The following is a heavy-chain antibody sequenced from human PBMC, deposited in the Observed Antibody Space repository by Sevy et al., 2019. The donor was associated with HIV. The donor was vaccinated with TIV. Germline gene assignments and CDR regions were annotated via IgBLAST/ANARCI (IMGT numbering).Heavy chain of an antibody. Sequence: ASVKVSCKASGVTFSSYAISCVRQAPGQGLEWMGGIIPIFGTANYAQKFQGRVTITADESTSTAYMELSSLRSEDTAVYYCARARGHGDAFDIWGQGTMVTVSS. CDR2: IIPIFGTA. D-gene: IGHD5-12*01. J-gene: IGHJ3*02. V-gene: IGHV1-69*13. CDR3: ARARGHGDAFDI. CDR1: GVTFSSYA.